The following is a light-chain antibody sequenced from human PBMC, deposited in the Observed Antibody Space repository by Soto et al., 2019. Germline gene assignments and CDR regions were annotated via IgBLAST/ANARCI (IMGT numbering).Light chain of an antibody. CDR3: QQHDSWPLT. J-gene: IGKJ4*01. Sequence: EIVLTQSPATLSLSPGERATLSCRASQSVGNNLAWYQQKPGQAPGLLIYEASTRATGIPARFSGSGSGTDFTLTISSLEPEDFAVCYCQQHDSWPLTFGGGTKVEIK. CDR2: EAS. V-gene: IGKV3-11*01. CDR1: QSVGNN.